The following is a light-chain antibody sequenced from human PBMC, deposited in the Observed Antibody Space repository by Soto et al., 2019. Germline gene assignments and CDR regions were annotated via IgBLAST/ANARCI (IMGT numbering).Light chain of an antibody. J-gene: IGLJ1*01. Sequence: QSALTQPASVSGSPGQSSTISCTGTSSDVGGYNYVSWYQQHPGKAPKLMIYEVSNRPSGVSNRFSGSKSGNTASLTISGLQAEDEADYYCSSYTSSSTLVFGPGTKLTVL. V-gene: IGLV2-14*01. CDR2: EVS. CDR3: SSYTSSSTLV. CDR1: SSDVGGYNY.